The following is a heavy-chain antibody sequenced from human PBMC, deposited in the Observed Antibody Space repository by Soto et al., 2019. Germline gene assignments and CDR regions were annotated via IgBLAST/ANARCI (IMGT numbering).Heavy chain of an antibody. J-gene: IGHJ5*02. CDR1: GGSVSSGSYY. D-gene: IGHD2-15*01. CDR2: IYYSGST. V-gene: IGHV4-61*01. Sequence: LSLTCTVSGGSVSSGSYYWSWIRQPPGKGLEWIGYIYYSGSTNYNPSLKSRVTISVDTSKNQFSLKLSSVTAADTAVYYCARGPGEWVAATFWFDPWGQGTLVTVSS. CDR3: ARGPGEWVAATFWFDP.